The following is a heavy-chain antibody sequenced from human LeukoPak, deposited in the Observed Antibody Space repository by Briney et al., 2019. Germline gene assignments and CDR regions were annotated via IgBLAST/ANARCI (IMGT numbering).Heavy chain of an antibody. CDR2: ISSSGSAV. V-gene: IGHV3-48*03. CDR1: GFTLSSYE. J-gene: IGHJ4*02. Sequence: GGSLRLSCAASGFTLSSYEMNWVRQAPGEGLEWVSYISSSGSAVKYADSVKGRFTISRDNAENSLYLQMNSLRVEDTAVYYCTRDQVGATVEFDSWGQGTLVTVSS. D-gene: IGHD1-26*01. CDR3: TRDQVGATVEFDS.